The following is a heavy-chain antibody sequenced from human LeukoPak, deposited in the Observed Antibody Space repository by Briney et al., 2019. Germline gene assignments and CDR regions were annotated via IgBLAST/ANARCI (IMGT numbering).Heavy chain of an antibody. J-gene: IGHJ5*02. D-gene: IGHD6-19*01. Sequence: GSLRLSCAASGFTFSGYGMHWVRQAPGKGLEWVAVIWYDGSKAYYVDSVEGRFTISRDNSKNTLYLQMNSLRVDDTGVYYCARFEGLVAGLDQWGRGTLVTISS. V-gene: IGHV3-33*01. CDR1: GFTFSGYG. CDR3: ARFEGLVAGLDQ. CDR2: IWYDGSKA.